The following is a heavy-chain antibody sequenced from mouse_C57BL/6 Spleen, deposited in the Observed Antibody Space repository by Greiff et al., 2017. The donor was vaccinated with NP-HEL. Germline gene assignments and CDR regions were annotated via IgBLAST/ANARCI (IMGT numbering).Heavy chain of an antibody. CDR1: GYTFTDYY. J-gene: IGHJ2*01. CDR3: ARRRHIYLDY. CDR2: INPNNGGT. V-gene: IGHV1-26*01. D-gene: IGHD6-1*01. Sequence: EVQLQQSGPELVKPGASVKISCKASGYTFTDYYMNWVKQSHGKSLEWIGDINPNNGGTSYNQKFKGKATLTVDKSSSTAYMELRSLTSEDSAVYYCARRRHIYLDYWGQGTTLTVSS.